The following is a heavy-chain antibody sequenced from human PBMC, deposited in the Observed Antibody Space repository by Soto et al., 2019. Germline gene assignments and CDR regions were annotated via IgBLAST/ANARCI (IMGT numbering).Heavy chain of an antibody. Sequence: QITLKESGPTLVKPTQTLTLTCTFSGFSLSTSGVGVGWIRQPPGKALEWLALIYWDDDKRYSPSLKSRLTITKETSKNQVVLTMTNMDPVDTATYYCARRYCSSPSCYNWFDPWGQGTLVTVSS. CDR1: GFSLSTSGVG. D-gene: IGHD2-2*01. J-gene: IGHJ5*02. CDR3: ARRYCSSPSCYNWFDP. CDR2: IYWDDDK. V-gene: IGHV2-5*02.